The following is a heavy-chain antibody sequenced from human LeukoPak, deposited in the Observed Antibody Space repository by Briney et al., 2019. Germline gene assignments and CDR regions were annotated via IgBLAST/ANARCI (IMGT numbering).Heavy chain of an antibody. J-gene: IGHJ6*03. Sequence: GGSLRLSCAASGLSVGSNYMNWVRQAPGKGLEWVSIMYSGGRTYYADSVKGRFTISRDNSKNTLSLQMNSLRAEDTAVYYCANGGKSGSRYYLYYYMDVWGKGTTVTVSS. CDR3: ANGGKSGSRYYLYYYMDV. V-gene: IGHV3-53*01. CDR2: MYSGGRT. CDR1: GLSVGSNY. D-gene: IGHD3-3*01.